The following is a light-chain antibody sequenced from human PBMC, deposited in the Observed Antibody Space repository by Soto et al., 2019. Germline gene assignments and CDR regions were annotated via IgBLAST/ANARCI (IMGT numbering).Light chain of an antibody. Sequence: QSALTHPASVSGSPGQSITISCTGTSSDVGGYNYVSWYQQHPGKAPKLLINDVSNRPSGISDRFSGSKSGNTASLTISGLQAEAEADYYCSSYTSSNTHVFGNRTKLTVL. CDR3: SSYTSSNTHV. J-gene: IGLJ1*01. CDR1: SSDVGGYNY. V-gene: IGLV2-14*03. CDR2: DVS.